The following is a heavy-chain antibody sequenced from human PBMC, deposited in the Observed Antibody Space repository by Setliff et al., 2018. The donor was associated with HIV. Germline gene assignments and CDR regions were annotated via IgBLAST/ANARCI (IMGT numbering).Heavy chain of an antibody. CDR1: GDSISSYY. CDR2: IYTSGIT. V-gene: IGHV4-4*08. CDR3: ARGNSRRLRVHYYYYYMDV. J-gene: IGHJ6*03. Sequence: SETLSLTCTVSGDSISSYYWSWIRQPPGKGLEWIGYIYTSGITDYNPSLKSRVTISGDTSKNQFSLKLSSVTAADTAVYYCARGNSRRLRVHYYYYYMDVWGKGTTVTVSS. D-gene: IGHD4-17*01.